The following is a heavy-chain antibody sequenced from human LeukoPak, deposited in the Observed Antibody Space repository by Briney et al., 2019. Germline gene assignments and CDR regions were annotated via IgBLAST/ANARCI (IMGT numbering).Heavy chain of an antibody. D-gene: IGHD6-13*01. CDR1: GFTLDDYA. Sequence: GGSLRLSCAASGFTLDDYAMHWVRQAPGKGLEWVSGISWNSGSIGYADSVKGRFTISRDNAKNSLYLQMNSLRAEDTALYYCAKDIQAAAGRGSWFDPWGQGTLVTVSS. J-gene: IGHJ5*02. CDR3: AKDIQAAAGRGSWFDP. CDR2: ISWNSGSI. V-gene: IGHV3-9*01.